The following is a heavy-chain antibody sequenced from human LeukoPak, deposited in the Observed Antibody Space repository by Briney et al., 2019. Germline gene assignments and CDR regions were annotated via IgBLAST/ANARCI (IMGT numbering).Heavy chain of an antibody. J-gene: IGHJ5*02. CDR3: ARERIWDFWSGYSRSFDP. D-gene: IGHD3-3*01. CDR1: GGSISSYY. V-gene: IGHV4-34*01. Sequence: SETLSLTCTVSGGSISSYYWSWIRQPPGKGLEWIGEINHSGSTNYNPSLKSRVTISVDTSKNQFSLKLSSVTAADTAVYYCARERIWDFWSGYSRSFDPWGQGTLVTVSS. CDR2: INHSGST.